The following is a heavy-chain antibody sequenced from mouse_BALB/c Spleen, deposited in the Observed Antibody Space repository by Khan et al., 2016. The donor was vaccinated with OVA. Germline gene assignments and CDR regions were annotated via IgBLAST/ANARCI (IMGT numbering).Heavy chain of an antibody. J-gene: IGHJ3*01. D-gene: IGHD1-1*01. V-gene: IGHV5-6*01. CDR2: LSSGGSYT. CDR3: TRLAYYYNSEGFAY. CDR1: GFTFSTYG. Sequence: EVQLVETGGDLVKPGGSLKLSCAASGFTFSTYGMSWVRQTPDKRLEWVAALSSGGSYTYYPDSVKGRFLISRDNAKNTLYLQMSSLKSEDTAMYYCTRLAYYYNSEGFAYWGQGTLVTVSA.